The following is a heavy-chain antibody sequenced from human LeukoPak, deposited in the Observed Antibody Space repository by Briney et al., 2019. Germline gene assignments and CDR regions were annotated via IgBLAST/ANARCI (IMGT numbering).Heavy chain of an antibody. D-gene: IGHD3-22*01. CDR1: GYTFIDYY. V-gene: IGHV1-2*02. J-gene: IGHJ1*01. CDR2: INPDSGDT. Sequence: GASVKVSCKASGYTFIDYYIHWVRQAPGQGLGWIGWINPDSGDTNYAQKFQGRVTMTRDTSITTVYMDLSRLRSDDTAVYYCASKTYDTTGYYYFQHWGQGTLVTVSS. CDR3: ASKTYDTTGYYYFQH.